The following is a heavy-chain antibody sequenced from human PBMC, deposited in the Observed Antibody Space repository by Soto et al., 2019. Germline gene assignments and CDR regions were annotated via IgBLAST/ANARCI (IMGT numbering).Heavy chain of an antibody. V-gene: IGHV4-39*02. CDR3: ARDPDYDSYMDV. Sequence: QLQLQESGPGLVKPSETLSLTCTVSVGSISSSSYSWGWIRQPPGTGLEWIGSIYYSGPTYYNPSIKSRVTISVDTSKNQFSLKLSSVTAADTAVYYCARDPDYDSYMDVWGKGTTVTVAS. CDR2: IYYSGPT. J-gene: IGHJ6*03. D-gene: IGHD3-3*01. CDR1: VGSISSSSYS.